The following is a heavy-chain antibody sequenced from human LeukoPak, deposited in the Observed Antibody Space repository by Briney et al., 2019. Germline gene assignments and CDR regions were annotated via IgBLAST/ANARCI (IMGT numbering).Heavy chain of an antibody. D-gene: IGHD3-10*01. CDR3: TRDQTYYYGSGSYRY. Sequence: GGSLRLSCTASGFTFGDYALSWVRQAPGKGLEWVSFISSKAYGGTTEYAASVKGRFTISRDDSNSIAYLQMNSLKIEDTAVYYCTRDQTYYYGSGSYRYWGQGTLVTVSS. CDR2: ISSKAYGGTT. V-gene: IGHV3-49*04. J-gene: IGHJ4*02. CDR1: GFTFGDYA.